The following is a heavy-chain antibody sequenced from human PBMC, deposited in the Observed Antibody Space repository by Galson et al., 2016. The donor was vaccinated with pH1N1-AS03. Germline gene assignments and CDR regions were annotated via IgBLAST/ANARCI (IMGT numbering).Heavy chain of an antibody. Sequence: SLRLSCAASGFTFSDYAMHWVRQAPGRGLEYVSAISSDGSGTYYANSVKGRFTISRDNSKNTMYLQMGSLRPEEMAVYYCARRRSYYDFWSNYSDYWGQGTLVTVSS. CDR3: ARRRSYYDFWSNYSDY. CDR1: GFTFSDYA. D-gene: IGHD3-3*01. CDR2: ISSDGSGT. V-gene: IGHV3-64*01. J-gene: IGHJ4*02.